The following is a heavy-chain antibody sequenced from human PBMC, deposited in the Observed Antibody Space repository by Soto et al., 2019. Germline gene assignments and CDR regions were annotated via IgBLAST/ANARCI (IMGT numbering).Heavy chain of an antibody. Sequence: SETLSLTCTVSGGSISSSSYYWGWIRQPPGKGLEWIGSIYYSGSTYYNPSLKSRVTISVDTSKNQFSLKLSSVTAADTAVYYCARHLSGSGRPNWFDPWGQGTLVTVSS. V-gene: IGHV4-39*01. D-gene: IGHD3-10*01. CDR2: IYYSGST. CDR3: ARHLSGSGRPNWFDP. J-gene: IGHJ5*02. CDR1: GGSISSSSYY.